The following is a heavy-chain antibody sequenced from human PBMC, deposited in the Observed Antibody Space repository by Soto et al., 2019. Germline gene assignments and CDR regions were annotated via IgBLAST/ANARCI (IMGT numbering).Heavy chain of an antibody. Sequence: SETLSLTCTVSGGSISSSSYYWGWIRQPPGKGLEWIGSIYYSGSTYYNPSLKSRVTISVDTSKNQFSLKLSSVTAADTAVYYCASYYYGSGLQNSGYYGMDVWGQGTTVTVSS. CDR1: GGSISSSSYY. D-gene: IGHD3-10*01. J-gene: IGHJ6*02. CDR3: ASYYYGSGLQNSGYYGMDV. V-gene: IGHV4-39*01. CDR2: IYYSGST.